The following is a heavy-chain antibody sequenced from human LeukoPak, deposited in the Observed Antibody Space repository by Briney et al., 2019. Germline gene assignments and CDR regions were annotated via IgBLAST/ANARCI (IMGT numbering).Heavy chain of an antibody. V-gene: IGHV3-72*01. J-gene: IGHJ4*01. CDR2: TRNKANSYTT. CDR3: AREGLGARYFDY. Sequence: GGSLRLSCAASGVTLSDHYMDWVRQAPGKGLEWVGRTRNKANSYTTEYAASVKGRFTISRDDSKNSLYLQMNSLKTEDTAVYYCAREGLGARYFDYWGHGTLVTVSS. D-gene: IGHD1-26*01. CDR1: GVTLSDHY.